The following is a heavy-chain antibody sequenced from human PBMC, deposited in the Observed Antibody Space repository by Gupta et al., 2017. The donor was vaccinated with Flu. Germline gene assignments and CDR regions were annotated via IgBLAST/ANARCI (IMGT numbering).Heavy chain of an antibody. Sequence: QVQLQESGPGLVKPSETLSLTCAVSGYSISSGYYWGWIRQPPGKGLEWIGSIYHSGSTYYNPSLKSRVTISVDTSKNQFSLKLSSVTAADTAVYYCASIIAARHPVDYWGQGTLVTVSS. V-gene: IGHV4-38-2*01. CDR3: ASIIAARHPVDY. J-gene: IGHJ4*02. CDR1: GYSISSGYY. CDR2: IYHSGST. D-gene: IGHD6-6*01.